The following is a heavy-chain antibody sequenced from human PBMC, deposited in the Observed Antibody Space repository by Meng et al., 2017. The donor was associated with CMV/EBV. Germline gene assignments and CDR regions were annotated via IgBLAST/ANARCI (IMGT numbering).Heavy chain of an antibody. D-gene: IGHD6-19*01. CDR1: GGSFSGYY. J-gene: IGHJ4*02. V-gene: IGHV4-34*01. CDR2: INHSGST. Sequence: ESLKISCAVYGGSFSGYYWSWIRQPPGKGLEWIGEINHSGSTNYNPSLKSRVTISVDTSKNQFSLKLSSVTAADTAVYYCARGEQWLARIFDYWGQGTLVTVSS. CDR3: ARGEQWLARIFDY.